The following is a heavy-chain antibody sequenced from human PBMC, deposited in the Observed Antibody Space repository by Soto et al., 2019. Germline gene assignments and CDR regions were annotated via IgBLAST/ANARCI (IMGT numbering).Heavy chain of an antibody. D-gene: IGHD3-22*01. CDR1: GLTAMTKQ. CDR2: LSGSGVST. V-gene: IGHV3-23*01. CDR3: AKIESRFFYDSTGYYPFDY. J-gene: IGHJ4*02. Sequence: PGGSLRLSCVASGLTAMTKQLTLVRLAPGKGLEWVSSLSGSGVSTYYADSVMGRFTISRDNSKNTVYLQMNSLRAEDTAVYYCAKIESRFFYDSTGYYPFDYWGQGT.